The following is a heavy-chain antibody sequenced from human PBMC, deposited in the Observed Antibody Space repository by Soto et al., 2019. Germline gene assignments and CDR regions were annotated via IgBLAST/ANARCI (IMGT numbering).Heavy chain of an antibody. Sequence: QVQLVQSGGEVKKPGASVTVSCKASGYTFINYHITWVRQAPGQGLEWMAWINTDNVMTDYAQRAQGRVTMTRDTSTSTAYMELRNLGSDDTAVYFCAKSPRGEMATDWGQGTLVTVSS. V-gene: IGHV1-18*01. CDR2: INTDNVMT. J-gene: IGHJ4*02. CDR3: AKSPRGEMATD. D-gene: IGHD5-12*01. CDR1: GYTFINYH.